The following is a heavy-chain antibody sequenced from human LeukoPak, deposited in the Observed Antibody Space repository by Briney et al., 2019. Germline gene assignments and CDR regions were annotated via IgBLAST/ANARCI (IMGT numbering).Heavy chain of an antibody. J-gene: IGHJ5*02. CDR1: GGSISSSSYY. Sequence: SETLSLTRTVSGGSISSSSYYWGWIRQPPGKGLEWIGSIYYSGSTYYNPSLKSRVTISVDTSKNQFSLKLSSVTAADTAVYYCARVPRPYSSGWDLYNWFDPWGQGTLVTVSS. V-gene: IGHV4-39*01. D-gene: IGHD6-19*01. CDR2: IYYSGST. CDR3: ARVPRPYSSGWDLYNWFDP.